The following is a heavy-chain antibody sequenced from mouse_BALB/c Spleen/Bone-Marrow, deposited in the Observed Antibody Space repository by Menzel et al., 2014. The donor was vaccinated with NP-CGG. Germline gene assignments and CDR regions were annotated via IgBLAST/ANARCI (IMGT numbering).Heavy chain of an antibody. CDR1: GFSLTGYG. J-gene: IGHJ4*01. CDR3: ARDSFLITRALDY. Sequence: VKLVESGPGLVVPSQSLSIPCTVSGFSLTGYGVSWVRQPPGKGLEWLGMIWGDGSTDYNSALKSRLSISKDNSKSQVFLKMNSLQTDDTARYYCARDSFLITRALDYWGQGTSVTVPS. V-gene: IGHV2-6-7*01. CDR2: IWGDGST. D-gene: IGHD2-4*01.